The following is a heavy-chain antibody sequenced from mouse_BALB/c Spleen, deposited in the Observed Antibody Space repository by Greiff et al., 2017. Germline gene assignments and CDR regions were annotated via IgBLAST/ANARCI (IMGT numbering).Heavy chain of an antibody. D-gene: IGHD1-1*01. CDR2: ISYDGSN. CDR1: GYSITSGYY. V-gene: IGHV3-6*02. J-gene: IGHJ4*01. Sequence: VQLQQSGPGLVKPSQSLSLTCSVTGYSITSGYYWNWIRQFPGNKLEWMGYISYDGSNNYNPSLKNRISITRDTSKNQFFLKLNSVTTEDTATYYCARYGSSYLPYAMDYWGQGTSVTVSS. CDR3: ARYGSSYLPYAMDY.